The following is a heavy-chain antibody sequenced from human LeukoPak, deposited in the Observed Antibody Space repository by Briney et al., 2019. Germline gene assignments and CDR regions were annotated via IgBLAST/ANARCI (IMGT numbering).Heavy chain of an antibody. J-gene: IGHJ4*02. Sequence: PGGSLRLARAASGFTFSSHAMSWVRQAPGKGLEWVSVISGSGRSAYYADSVKGRFTISRDNSKDTLYLQMNSLRAEDTALYYCAQDYSGYDLSAGYWGQGTLVTVSS. V-gene: IGHV3-23*01. D-gene: IGHD5-12*01. CDR3: AQDYSGYDLSAGY. CDR2: ISGSGRSA. CDR1: GFTFSSHA.